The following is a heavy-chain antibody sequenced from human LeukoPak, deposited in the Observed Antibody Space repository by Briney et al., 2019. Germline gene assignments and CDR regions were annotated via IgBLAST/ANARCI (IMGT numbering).Heavy chain of an antibody. CDR2: VYYSAST. V-gene: IGHV4-39*07. CDR1: GGSISSSSYC. J-gene: IGHJ4*02. CDR3: AREGYSSTSSMDY. Sequence: SETLSLTCTVSGGSISSSSYCWGWLRQPPGTGLEWIGSVYYSASTYYNPSLKSRVTISVDTSKNQFSLKLSSVTAADTAVYYCAREGYSSTSSMDYWGQGTLVTVSS. D-gene: IGHD6-13*01.